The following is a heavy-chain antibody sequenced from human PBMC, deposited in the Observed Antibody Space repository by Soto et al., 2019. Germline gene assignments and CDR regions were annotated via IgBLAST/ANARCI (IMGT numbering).Heavy chain of an antibody. CDR3: ARVPQYYDSSGYGY. Sequence: GGSLRLSCAASGFTFSRNGMHWVRQAPGKGLEWVAVISYHGSNKYYADSVKGRFTISRDNTKNSLYLQMNSLRDEDTAVYYCARVPQYYDSSGYGYWGQGT. CDR1: GFTFSRNG. V-gene: IGHV3-33*05. D-gene: IGHD3-22*01. J-gene: IGHJ4*02. CDR2: ISYHGSNK.